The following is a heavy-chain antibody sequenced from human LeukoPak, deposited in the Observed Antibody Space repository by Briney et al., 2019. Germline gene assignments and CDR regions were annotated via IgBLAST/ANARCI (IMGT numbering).Heavy chain of an antibody. Sequence: GGSLRLSCSASGFTFSTSDMLWVRQAPGKGLEYVSAISSNGGSTYYADSVKGRFTISRDNSKNTLHLQMSSLRAEDTAVYYCVGVRWFGGSNWFDPWGQGTLVTVSS. J-gene: IGHJ5*02. V-gene: IGHV3-64D*09. D-gene: IGHD3-10*01. CDR2: ISSNGGST. CDR1: GFTFSTSD. CDR3: VGVRWFGGSNWFDP.